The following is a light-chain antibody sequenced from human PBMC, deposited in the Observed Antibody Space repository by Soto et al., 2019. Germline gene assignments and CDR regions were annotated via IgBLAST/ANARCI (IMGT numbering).Light chain of an antibody. CDR3: AAWDDSLSSWV. CDR2: RDN. Sequence: QSVLTQPPSASGTPGQRVNISCSGSWSNIGTQYVCWYQQLPGTAPKLLIYRDNQRPSGVPDRFSAAKSGTSASLAISGLRSEDEADYYCAAWDDSLSSWVFGGGTKLTVL. J-gene: IGLJ3*02. CDR1: WSNIGTQY. V-gene: IGLV1-47*01.